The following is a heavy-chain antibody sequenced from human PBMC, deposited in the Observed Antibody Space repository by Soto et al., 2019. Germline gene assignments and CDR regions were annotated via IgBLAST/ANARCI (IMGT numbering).Heavy chain of an antibody. CDR1: GFTFSDHY. V-gene: IGHV3-72*01. CDR3: ARESITMFGVVIMERAFDI. D-gene: IGHD3-3*01. CDR2: TRNKANSYTT. Sequence: GGSLRLSCAASGFTFSDHYMDWVRQAPGKGLEWVGRTRNKANSYTTEYAASVKGRFTISRDDSKTSLYLQMNSLKTEDTAVYYCARESITMFGVVIMERAFDIWGQGTMVTVSS. J-gene: IGHJ3*02.